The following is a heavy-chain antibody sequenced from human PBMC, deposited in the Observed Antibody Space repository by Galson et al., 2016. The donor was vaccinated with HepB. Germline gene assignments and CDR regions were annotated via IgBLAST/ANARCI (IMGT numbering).Heavy chain of an antibody. CDR1: GGSMRSYY. V-gene: IGHV4-59*08. CDR3: ARRSDDVYGSGSLDF. D-gene: IGHD3-10*01. J-gene: IGHJ4*02. CDR2: IYYSGLT. Sequence: ETLSLTCPISGGSMRSYYWTWIRKSPGKGLEWIGYIYYSGLTHYHPSLKNRVTISLDTSKNQFSLKLKSVTAADTAVYYCARRSDDVYGSGSLDFWGRGILVTVSS.